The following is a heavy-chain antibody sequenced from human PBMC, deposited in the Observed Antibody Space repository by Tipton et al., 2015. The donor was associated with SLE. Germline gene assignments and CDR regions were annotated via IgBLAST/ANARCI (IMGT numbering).Heavy chain of an antibody. CDR2: MYNSGST. D-gene: IGHD6-13*01. CDR1: GGSITTNY. CDR3: AREGAAAGTDGFDF. J-gene: IGHJ3*01. Sequence: TLSLTCTVSGGSITTNYWSWIRQPAGKGLEWIGRMYNSGSTDYNPSLKSRVTMSLDTSKNQFSLRLSSVTAADTAVYYCAREGAAAGTDGFDFWGQGTKVTVSS. V-gene: IGHV4-4*07.